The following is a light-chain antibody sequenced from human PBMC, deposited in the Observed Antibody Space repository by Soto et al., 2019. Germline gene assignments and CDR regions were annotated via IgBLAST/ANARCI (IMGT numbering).Light chain of an antibody. CDR1: NIGSKS. Sequence: SYELTQPPSVSVAPGQTARITCGGNNIGSKSVHWYQQKPGRAPVLVVYDDSDRPSGIPERFSGSNSGNMATLTISRLEAGDEAGYYCQVWDIIRDNYYVYGTGTRVTFL. CDR2: DDS. CDR3: QVWDIIRDNYYV. V-gene: IGLV3-21*02. J-gene: IGLJ1*01.